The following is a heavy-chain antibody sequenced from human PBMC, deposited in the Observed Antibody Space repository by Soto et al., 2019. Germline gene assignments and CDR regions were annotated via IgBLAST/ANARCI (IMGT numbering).Heavy chain of an antibody. CDR2: IYYSGST. Sequence: SETLALTFTVSGGSISSCYYYWSWIRQPPGKGLEWIGYIYYSGSTYYNPSLKSRVTISVDTSKNQFSLKLSSVTAADTAVYYCAREEMIGGDPQGAFDIWGQGTMVTVSS. D-gene: IGHD3-16*01. V-gene: IGHV4-30-4*01. J-gene: IGHJ3*02. CDR1: GGSISSCYYY. CDR3: AREEMIGGDPQGAFDI.